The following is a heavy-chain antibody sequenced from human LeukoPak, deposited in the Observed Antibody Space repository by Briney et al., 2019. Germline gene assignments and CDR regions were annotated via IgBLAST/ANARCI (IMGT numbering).Heavy chain of an antibody. CDR3: ARYYYDSSGYHHFDY. V-gene: IGHV4-34*01. CDR2: INRIGST. J-gene: IGHJ4*02. D-gene: IGHD3-22*01. Sequence: PSETQPLTCALYGRTFRPYYWSWPRHPPGKGLEWIEEINRIGSTNFNPPLKSRVNISVDTSKTQVSLNLNSVTAADTAVYYCARYYYDSSGYHHFDYWGQGTLVTVSS. CDR1: GRTFRPYY.